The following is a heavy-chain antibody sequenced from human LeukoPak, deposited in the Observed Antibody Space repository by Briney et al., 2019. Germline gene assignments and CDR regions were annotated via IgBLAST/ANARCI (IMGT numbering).Heavy chain of an antibody. CDR1: GGSIIGDY. CDR3: ARDQPMAFTGSYYAGDYFDY. Sequence: SETLSLTCIVSGGSIIGDYWSWIRQPAGKGLEWVGRIYTSGSTDYNPSLKSRVTISVDTSKNQFSLRLSSVTAADTAVYYCARDQPMAFTGSYYAGDYFDYWGQGILVTVSS. CDR2: IYTSGST. J-gene: IGHJ4*02. V-gene: IGHV4-4*07. D-gene: IGHD1-26*01.